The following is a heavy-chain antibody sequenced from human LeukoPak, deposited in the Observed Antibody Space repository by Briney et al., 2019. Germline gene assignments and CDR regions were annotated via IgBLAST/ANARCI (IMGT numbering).Heavy chain of an antibody. D-gene: IGHD2/OR15-2a*01. CDR2: ISSSGSTI. Sequence: GGSLRLYXAASGFTFSDYYMSWIRQAPGKGMEGCSYISSSGSTIYYADSVKGRFTISRDNAKNSLYLQMNSLRAEDTAVYYCARDQYGGAFDIWGQGTMVTVSS. CDR1: GFTFSDYY. CDR3: ARDQYGGAFDI. V-gene: IGHV3-11*04. J-gene: IGHJ3*02.